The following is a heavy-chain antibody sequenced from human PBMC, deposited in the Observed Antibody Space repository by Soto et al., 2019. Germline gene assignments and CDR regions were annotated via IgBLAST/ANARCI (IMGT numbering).Heavy chain of an antibody. J-gene: IGHJ4*02. CDR1: GYTFTSYA. CDR2: INAGKGNT. V-gene: IGHV1-3*01. D-gene: IGHD2-21*01. Sequence: ASVKVSCKASGYTFTSYAMHWVRQAPGQRLERMGWINAGKGNTKYSQKFQGRVTITRDTSASTAYMELSSLRSEDTAVYYCARGGEPIDYWGQGTLVTVSS. CDR3: ARGGEPIDY.